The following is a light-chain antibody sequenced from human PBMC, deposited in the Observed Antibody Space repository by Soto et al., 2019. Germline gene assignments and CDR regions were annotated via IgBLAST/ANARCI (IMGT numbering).Light chain of an antibody. CDR1: SSNIGAGHH. Sequence: QAVLTQPPSVSGAPGQRVTVSCTGSSSNIGAGHHVHWYQQLPGTAPKLLIYNNDNRPSGVPDRFSGSKSGTSASLTISGLQAEDDADYYCQSYDTSLRDVLFGGGTKLTVL. CDR2: NND. V-gene: IGLV1-40*01. J-gene: IGLJ2*01. CDR3: QSYDTSLRDVL.